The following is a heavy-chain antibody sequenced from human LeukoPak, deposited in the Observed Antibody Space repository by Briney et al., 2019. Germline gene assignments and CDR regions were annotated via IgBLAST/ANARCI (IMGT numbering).Heavy chain of an antibody. Sequence: ASVKVSCKASGGTFSSYAISWVRQAPGQGLEWMGRIIPILGIANYAQKFQGRVTITADKSTSTAYMELSSLRSEDTAVYYCARDVYDSSGPRWGFDPWGQGTLVTVSS. V-gene: IGHV1-69*04. CDR1: GGTFSSYA. J-gene: IGHJ5*02. CDR2: IIPILGIA. D-gene: IGHD3-22*01. CDR3: ARDVYDSSGPRWGFDP.